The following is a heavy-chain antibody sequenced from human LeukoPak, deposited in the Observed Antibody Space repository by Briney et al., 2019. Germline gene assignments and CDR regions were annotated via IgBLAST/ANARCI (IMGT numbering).Heavy chain of an antibody. V-gene: IGHV1-69*13. D-gene: IGHD3-22*01. J-gene: IGHJ4*02. CDR2: IIPIFGTA. CDR1: GGTFSSYA. CDR3: ASIEHYYDSSGPGGTFDY. Sequence: SVKVSCTASGGTFSSYAISWVRQAPGQGLEWMGGIIPIFGTANYAQKFQGRVTITADESTSTAYMGLSSLRSEDTAVYYCASIEHYYDSSGPGGTFDYWRQPTLVTVCS.